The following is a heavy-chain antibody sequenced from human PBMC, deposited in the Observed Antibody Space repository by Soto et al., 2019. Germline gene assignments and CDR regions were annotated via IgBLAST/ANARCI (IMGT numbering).Heavy chain of an antibody. Sequence: ASVKVSCKASGYTFTSYYMHWVRQAPGQGLDLMGIINPSGGSTSYAQKFQGRVTMTRDKSTSTAYMELSSLRSEDTAVYYCARVVGIAAAGTTLDYWGQGTLVTVSS. V-gene: IGHV1-46*01. J-gene: IGHJ4*02. CDR3: ARVVGIAAAGTTLDY. D-gene: IGHD6-13*01. CDR1: GYTFTSYY. CDR2: INPSGGST.